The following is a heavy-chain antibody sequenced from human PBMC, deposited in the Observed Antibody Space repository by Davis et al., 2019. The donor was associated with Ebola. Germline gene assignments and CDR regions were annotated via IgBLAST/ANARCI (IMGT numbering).Heavy chain of an antibody. Sequence: PSETLSLTCAISGDSVSGSSGAWNWIRQSPSRGLEWLGRTYYNSKWYNDYAASVRSRIAINPDTSKNQFSLQLSSVTPEDTGLYYCASGWFRGSMDVWGEGTTVTVSS. CDR2: TYYNSKWYN. D-gene: IGHD3-10*01. CDR3: ASGWFRGSMDV. V-gene: IGHV6-1*01. CDR1: GDSVSGSSGA. J-gene: IGHJ6*04.